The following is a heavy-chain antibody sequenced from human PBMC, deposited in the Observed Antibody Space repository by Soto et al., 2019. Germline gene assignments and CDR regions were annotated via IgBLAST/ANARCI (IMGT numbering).Heavy chain of an antibody. CDR2: IKGDGSEK. Sequence: EVHLVESGGGLVQPGGSLTLSCAASGFTFSISWMNWVRQAPGKGLEWVANIKGDGSEKYYVDSVKGRFTMSRDNAKNSLYLQMNSLRAEDTAVYYCAAGFPPDFWGQGTLVTVSS. CDR1: GFTFSISW. J-gene: IGHJ4*02. CDR3: AAGFPPDF. D-gene: IGHD2-21*01. V-gene: IGHV3-7*01.